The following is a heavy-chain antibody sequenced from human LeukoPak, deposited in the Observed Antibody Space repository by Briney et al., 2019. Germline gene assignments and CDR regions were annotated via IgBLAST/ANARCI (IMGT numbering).Heavy chain of an antibody. Sequence: SETLSLTCAVYGGSFSGYYWSWIRQPPGKGLEWIGEINHSGSTNYNPSLKCRVTISVDTSKNQFSLKLSSVTAADTAVYYCARDRAIYPLFVDSWGQGILVTVSS. V-gene: IGHV4-34*01. J-gene: IGHJ4*02. CDR3: ARDRAIYPLFVDS. CDR1: GGSFSGYY. D-gene: IGHD3-3*01. CDR2: INHSGST.